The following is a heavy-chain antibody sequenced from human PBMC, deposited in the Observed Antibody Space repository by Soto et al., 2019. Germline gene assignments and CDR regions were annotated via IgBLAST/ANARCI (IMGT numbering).Heavy chain of an antibody. CDR1: GFTFSIYA. D-gene: IGHD3-22*01. CDR3: ATGANFYYDTSRY. CDR2: MSPNGNNQ. V-gene: IGHV3-30-3*01. J-gene: IGHJ4*02. Sequence: GGSLRLSCAAPGFTFSIYALHWVRQAPGKGLECVAVMSPNGNNQYYADSVKGRFTISRDTSKSTLYLQMTSLRPDDTAVYYCATGANFYYDTSRYWGQGTLVTVSS.